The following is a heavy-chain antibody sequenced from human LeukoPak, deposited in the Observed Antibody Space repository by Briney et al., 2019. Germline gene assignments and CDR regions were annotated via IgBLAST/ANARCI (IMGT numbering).Heavy chain of an antibody. CDR2: ISYDGSNK. D-gene: IGHD3-10*01. J-gene: IGHJ5*02. CDR1: GFTFSSYA. Sequence: PGRSLRLSCAASGFTFSSYAMHWVRQASGKGLEWVAVISYDGSNKYYADSVKGRFTISRDNSKNTLYLQMNSLRAEDTAVYYCAREPLPWLWFGELRNWFDPWGQGTLVTVSS. V-gene: IGHV3-30*04. CDR3: AREPLPWLWFGELRNWFDP.